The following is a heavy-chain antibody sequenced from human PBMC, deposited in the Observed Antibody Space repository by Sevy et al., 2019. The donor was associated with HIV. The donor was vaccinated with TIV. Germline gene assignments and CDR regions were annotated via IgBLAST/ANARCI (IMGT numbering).Heavy chain of an antibody. V-gene: IGHV5-51*01. CDR2: IYPGNSDT. CDR3: ASGAHRPLDGFNF. Sequence: HGESLKISCQGSGYRFSNNWVAWVRQKPGKGLEWMAMIYPGNSDTRSSPSFQGQVIISADKSISTAYVQWRSLKASDTAMYYCASGAHRPLDGFNFWGQGTMVTVSS. D-gene: IGHD1-26*01. CDR1: GYRFSNNW. J-gene: IGHJ3*01.